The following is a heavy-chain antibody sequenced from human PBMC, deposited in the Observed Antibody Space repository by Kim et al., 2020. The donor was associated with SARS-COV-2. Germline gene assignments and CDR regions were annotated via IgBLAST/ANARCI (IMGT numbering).Heavy chain of an antibody. CDR1: GGTFSSYA. D-gene: IGHD2-2*01. CDR2: IIPIFGTA. V-gene: IGHV1-69*13. J-gene: IGHJ5*02. Sequence: SVKVSCKASGGTFSSYAISWVRQAPGQGLEWMGGIIPIFGTANYAQKFQGRVTITADESTSTAYMELSSLRSEDTAVYYCARTPRAAATPWFDPWGQGTLVTVSS. CDR3: ARTPRAAATPWFDP.